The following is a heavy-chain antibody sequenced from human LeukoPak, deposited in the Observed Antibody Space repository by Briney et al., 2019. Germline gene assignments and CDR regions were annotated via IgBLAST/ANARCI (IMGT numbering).Heavy chain of an antibody. V-gene: IGHV4-34*01. Sequence: PSVTLSLTCAVYGGSFSGYYWSWIRQPPGKGLEWIGEINHSGSTNYNPSLKRRVIISVDTSKNQFSLKLRSVTAADTAVYYCASIGPHSGYDLGDLDYWGQGTLVTVSS. CDR2: INHSGST. CDR3: ASIGPHSGYDLGDLDY. J-gene: IGHJ4*02. D-gene: IGHD5-12*01. CDR1: GGSFSGYY.